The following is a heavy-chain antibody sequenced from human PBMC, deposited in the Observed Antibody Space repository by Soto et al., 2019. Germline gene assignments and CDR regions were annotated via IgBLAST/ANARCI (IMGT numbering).Heavy chain of an antibody. J-gene: IGHJ4*02. CDR3: ATLPPRIVVVVLPIPS. CDR1: GFTFSTYA. CDR2: VSASGLNT. D-gene: IGHD2-15*01. V-gene: IGHV3-23*01. Sequence: PGGSLRLSCAASGFTFSTYAMAWVRQAPGKGLEWVSGVSASGLNTDYADPVKGRFYISRDNSKNTVSLHMNSLRAEDTALYYCATLPPRIVVVVLPIPSWGQGTLVTVSS.